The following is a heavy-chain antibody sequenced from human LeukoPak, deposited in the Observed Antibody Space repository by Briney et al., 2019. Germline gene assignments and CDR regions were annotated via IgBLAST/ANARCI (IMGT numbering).Heavy chain of an antibody. Sequence: SETLSLTGGVSGYSITNGYYWAWIRQPPGKGLEWIGDIYYSGNTYYNPSLKSRVTISVDTSKNQFSLMLSSVTAADTAVYYCARRYSNYFFDYWGQGTLVTVSS. D-gene: IGHD4-11*01. CDR3: ARRYSNYFFDY. J-gene: IGHJ4*02. CDR1: GYSITNGYY. CDR2: IYYSGNT. V-gene: IGHV4-38-2*01.